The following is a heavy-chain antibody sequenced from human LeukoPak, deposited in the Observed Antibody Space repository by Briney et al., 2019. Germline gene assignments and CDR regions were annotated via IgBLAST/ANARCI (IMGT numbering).Heavy chain of an antibody. Sequence: SETLSLTCAVYGGSFSGYYWSWIRQPPGKGLEWIGEINHSGSTNYNPSLKSRVTISVDTSKNQFSLKLSSVTAADTAVYYCARQIISSGFTTDYWGQGTLVTVSS. V-gene: IGHV4-34*01. CDR3: ARQIISSGFTTDY. CDR2: INHSGST. J-gene: IGHJ4*02. D-gene: IGHD6-19*01. CDR1: GGSFSGYY.